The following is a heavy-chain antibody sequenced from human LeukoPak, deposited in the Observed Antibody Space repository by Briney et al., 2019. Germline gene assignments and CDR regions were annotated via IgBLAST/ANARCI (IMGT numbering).Heavy chain of an antibody. Sequence: ASVKVSCKASGYTFTGYYMHWVRQAPGQGLEWMGWINPNSGGTNYAQKFQGRVTMTRDTSISTAYMELSRLRSDDTAVYYCARDGAVAGTLVVYFDYWGQGTLVTVSS. CDR1: GYTFTGYY. V-gene: IGHV1-2*02. CDR3: ARDGAVAGTLVVYFDY. D-gene: IGHD6-19*01. J-gene: IGHJ4*02. CDR2: INPNSGGT.